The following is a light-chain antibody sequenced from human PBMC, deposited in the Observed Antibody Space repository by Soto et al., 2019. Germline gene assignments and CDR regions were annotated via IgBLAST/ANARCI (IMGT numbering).Light chain of an antibody. J-gene: IGKJ3*01. V-gene: IGKV1-39*01. Sequence: DIQMTQSPSSPSASVGDRATITCRASQSISSYLNWYQQKPGKAPKIMSYAASSLQSGVPSRFSGSGSGTDFTLTISSLKPEDFETYYCQQSYSTPRTFGPGTKVDI. CDR3: QQSYSTPRT. CDR2: AAS. CDR1: QSISSY.